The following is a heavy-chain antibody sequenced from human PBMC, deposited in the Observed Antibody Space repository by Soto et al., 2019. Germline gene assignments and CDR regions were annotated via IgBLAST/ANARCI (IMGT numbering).Heavy chain of an antibody. CDR3: ARAIPSGLRFLEWLSSYYYGMDV. D-gene: IGHD3-3*01. V-gene: IGHV1-69*12. CDR1: GGTFSSYA. J-gene: IGHJ6*02. CDR2: IIPIFGTA. Sequence: QVQLVQSGAEVKKPGSSVKVSCKASGGTFSSYAISWVRQAPGQGLEWMGGIIPIFGTANYAQKFQGRVTITADECTSTAYMELSSLRSEDTDVYYCARAIPSGLRFLEWLSSYYYGMDVWGQGTTVTVSS.